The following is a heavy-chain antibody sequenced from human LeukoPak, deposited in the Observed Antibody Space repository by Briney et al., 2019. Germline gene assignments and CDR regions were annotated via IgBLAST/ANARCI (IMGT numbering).Heavy chain of an antibody. V-gene: IGHV1-69*05. D-gene: IGHD4-17*01. CDR3: ATRPHDYGDYYYYYMDV. CDR2: IIPIFGTA. J-gene: IGHJ6*03. CDR1: GGTFSSYA. Sequence: SVKVSCKASGGTFSSYAISWVRQAPGQGLEWMGGIIPIFGTANYAQKFQGRVTITTDESTSTAYMELSSLRSEDTAVYYCATRPHDYGDYYYYYMDVWGKGTTVTVSS.